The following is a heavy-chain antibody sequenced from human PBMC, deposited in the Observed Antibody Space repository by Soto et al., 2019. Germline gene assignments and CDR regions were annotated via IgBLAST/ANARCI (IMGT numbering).Heavy chain of an antibody. CDR3: VRVGYSSGWYVSDY. Sequence: EVQLVESGGGLVQPGRSLRLSCAAFGFTFDDYAMHWVRQAPGKGLEWVSGISWNSGSIGYADSVKGRFTISRDNAKNSLYLQMNSLRAEDTALYYCVRVGYSSGWYVSDYWGQGTLVTVSS. CDR1: GFTFDDYA. D-gene: IGHD6-19*01. J-gene: IGHJ4*02. CDR2: ISWNSGSI. V-gene: IGHV3-9*01.